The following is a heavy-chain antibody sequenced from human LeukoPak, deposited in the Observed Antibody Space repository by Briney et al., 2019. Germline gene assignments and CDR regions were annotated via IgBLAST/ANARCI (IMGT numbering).Heavy chain of an antibody. V-gene: IGHV3-43*02. D-gene: IGHD3-9*01. CDR2: ISGDGGST. J-gene: IGHJ5*02. CDR1: GFTFDDYA. Sequence: GGSLRLSCAASGFTFDDYAMHWVRQAPGKGLEWVSLISGDGGSTYYADSVKGRFTISRDNSKNSLYLQMNSLRTEDTALYYCAKDRGDYDILTGYYLPINWFDPWGQGTLVTVSS. CDR3: AKDRGDYDILTGYYLPINWFDP.